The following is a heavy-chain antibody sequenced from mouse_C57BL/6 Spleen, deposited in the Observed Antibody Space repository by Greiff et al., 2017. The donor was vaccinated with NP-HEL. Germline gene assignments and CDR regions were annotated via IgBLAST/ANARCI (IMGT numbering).Heavy chain of an antibody. CDR1: GYAFSSYW. Sequence: VQLQQSGAELVKPGASVKISCKASGYAFSSYWMNWVKQRPGKGLEWIGQIYPGDGDTNYNGKFKGKATLTADKSSSTAYMQLSSLTSEDSAVYFCARNYYDYDGPFAYWGQGTLVTVSA. CDR3: ARNYYDYDGPFAY. V-gene: IGHV1-80*01. J-gene: IGHJ3*01. CDR2: IYPGDGDT. D-gene: IGHD2-4*01.